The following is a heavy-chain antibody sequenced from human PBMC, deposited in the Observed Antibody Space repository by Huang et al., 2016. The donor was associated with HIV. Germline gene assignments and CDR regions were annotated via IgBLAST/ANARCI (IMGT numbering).Heavy chain of an antibody. J-gene: IGHJ6*03. V-gene: IGHV3-30*02. CDR1: GFSFNNYG. CDR3: ARGGRLLWFGELLDPYMDV. D-gene: IGHD3-10*01. Sequence: QVQLVESGGGVVQPGGHVRLSCAASGFSFNNYGIHWVRQAPGNGLEGVAFRKSDGSKKYYIDSVRGRFSISRDNSNNMMYLQMVNMKAEDTAVYYCARGGRLLWFGELLDPYMDVWGNGTTVTISS. CDR2: RKSDGSKK.